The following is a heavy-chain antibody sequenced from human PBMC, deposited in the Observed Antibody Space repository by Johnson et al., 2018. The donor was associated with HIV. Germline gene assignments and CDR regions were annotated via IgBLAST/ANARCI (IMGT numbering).Heavy chain of an antibody. CDR3: ARLGANSLGGAFDI. J-gene: IGHJ3*02. CDR2: IRYDGSNK. CDR1: GFTFSSYG. V-gene: IGHV3-30*02. D-gene: IGHD4-23*01. Sequence: QVQLVESGGGVVQPGGSLRLSCAASGFTFSSYGMHWVRQAPGKGLEWVAFIRYDGSNKYYADSVKGRFTISRDNSKNTLYLQMNSRRAEDTAVYYCARLGANSLGGAFDIWGQGTMVTVSS.